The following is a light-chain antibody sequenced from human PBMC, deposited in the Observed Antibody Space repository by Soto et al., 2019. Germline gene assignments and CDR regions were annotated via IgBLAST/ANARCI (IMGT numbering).Light chain of an antibody. CDR2: GAS. CDR3: QQYGRSPFT. J-gene: IGKJ3*01. Sequence: EIVMTQSPRTLSLSPGETATLSCRASQSVSSNYVAWFHQKPGQAPRLLIYGASSRATGVPDRFSASGSGTDFTLTISRLEPEDFAVYYCQQYGRSPFTFGPGTKVDIK. V-gene: IGKV3-20*01. CDR1: QSVSSNY.